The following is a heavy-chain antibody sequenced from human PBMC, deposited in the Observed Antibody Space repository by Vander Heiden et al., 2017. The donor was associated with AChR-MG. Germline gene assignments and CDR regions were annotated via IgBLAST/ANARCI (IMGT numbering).Heavy chain of an antibody. CDR1: GFTFSRYG. J-gene: IGHJ4*02. D-gene: IGHD6-25*01. Sequence: QVQLVASGGGVVQPGRSLRLSCEASGFTFSRYGMHWVRQAPGKGLEWVAVISYDGSNKYYADSVKGRFTISRDNSKNTLYLQMNSLRAEDTAVYYCANLISQRSYFDYWGQGTLVTVSS. V-gene: IGHV3-30*18. CDR2: ISYDGSNK. CDR3: ANLISQRSYFDY.